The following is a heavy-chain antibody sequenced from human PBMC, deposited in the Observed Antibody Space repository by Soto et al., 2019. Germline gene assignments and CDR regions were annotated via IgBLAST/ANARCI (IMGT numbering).Heavy chain of an antibody. D-gene: IGHD6-13*01. Sequence: QVQLQESGPGLVKPSETLSLTCTVSGGSISNYYWSCIRQPPGKGLEWIGYIYYSGSTNYNPSLRCRSPLPLGTSKPQISLQLRPVTAADTAVYYCAKLGVIAAEAFEISGQRTMVTVSS. CDR2: IYYSGST. V-gene: IGHV4-59*12. CDR3: AKLGVIAAEAFEI. CDR1: GGSISNYY. J-gene: IGHJ3*02.